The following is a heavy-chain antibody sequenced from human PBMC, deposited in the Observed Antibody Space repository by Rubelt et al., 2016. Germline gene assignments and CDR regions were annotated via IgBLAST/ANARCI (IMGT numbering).Heavy chain of an antibody. D-gene: IGHD5-18*01. CDR1: GGSISSYY. V-gene: IGHV4-59*08. CDR2: IYYSGST. CDR3: ARRRGYSFDY. Sequence: QVQLQESGPGLVKPSETLSLTCTVSGGSISSYYWSWIRQPPGKGLEWIGYIYYSGSTNSNPSLKSRVTISVDTSKNQFSLKLSSVTAADTAVYYCARRRGYSFDYWGQGTLVTVSS. J-gene: IGHJ4*02.